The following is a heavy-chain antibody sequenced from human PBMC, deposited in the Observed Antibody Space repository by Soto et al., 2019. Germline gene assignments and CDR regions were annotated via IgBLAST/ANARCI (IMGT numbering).Heavy chain of an antibody. D-gene: IGHD2-2*01. V-gene: IGHV3-20*01. CDR1: GFTFDDYG. CDR3: ARRRIVVVPAAKTDEYYYYYMDV. CDR2: INWNGGST. Sequence: GGSLRLSCAASGFTFDDYGMSWVRQAPGKGLEWVSGINWNGGSTGYADSVKGRFTISRDNAKNSLYLQMNSLRAEDTALYHCARRRIVVVPAAKTDEYYYYYMDVWGKGTTVTVSS. J-gene: IGHJ6*03.